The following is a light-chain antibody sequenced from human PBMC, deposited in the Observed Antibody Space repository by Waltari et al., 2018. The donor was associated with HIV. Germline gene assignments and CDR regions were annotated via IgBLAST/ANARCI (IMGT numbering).Light chain of an antibody. CDR2: GAS. J-gene: IGKJ1*01. V-gene: IGKV3-20*01. CDR1: QSVSSSS. Sequence: EIVLTQSPGTLSLSPGERATLSCRASQSVSSSSLAWYQQKPGQAPRLLIYGASSRATGIPDFTLTISRLEPEDFAVYYCQQYGSSPKTFGQGTKVEIK. CDR3: QQYGSSPKT.